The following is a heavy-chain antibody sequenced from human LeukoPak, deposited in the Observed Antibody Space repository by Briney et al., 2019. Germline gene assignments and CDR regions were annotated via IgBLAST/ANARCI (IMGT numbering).Heavy chain of an antibody. V-gene: IGHV3-30*03. CDR1: GFTFSSYG. CDR3: ARGAKIYDSSGYGY. D-gene: IGHD3-22*01. Sequence: PGRSLRLSCAASGFTFSSYGMHWVRQAPGKGLEWVAVISYDGSNKYYADSVKGRFTISRDNAKNSLYLQMNSLRAEDTAVYYCARGAKIYDSSGYGYWGQGTLVTVSS. J-gene: IGHJ4*02. CDR2: ISYDGSNK.